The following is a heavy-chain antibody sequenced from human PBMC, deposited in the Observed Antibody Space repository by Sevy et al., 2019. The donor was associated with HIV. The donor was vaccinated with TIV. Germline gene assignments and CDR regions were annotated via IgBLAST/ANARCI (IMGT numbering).Heavy chain of an antibody. Sequence: GGSLRLSCAASGFTFSSYAMSWVRQAPGKGLEWVSAIRGSGGSTYYADSVKGRFTISRDNSKNALYLQMNSLRAEDTAVYYCAKAGEGSSGWYRWFDYWGQGTLVTVSS. CDR2: IRGSGGST. V-gene: IGHV3-23*01. CDR1: GFTFSSYA. CDR3: AKAGEGSSGWYRWFDY. J-gene: IGHJ4*02. D-gene: IGHD6-19*01.